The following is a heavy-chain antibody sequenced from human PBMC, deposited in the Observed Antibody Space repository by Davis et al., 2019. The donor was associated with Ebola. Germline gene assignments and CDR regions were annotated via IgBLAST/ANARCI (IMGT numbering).Heavy chain of an antibody. J-gene: IGHJ4*02. D-gene: IGHD3-10*01. CDR3: ARAYLWFGESPSYYFDY. Sequence: SETLSLTCTVSGGSISSYYWSWIRQPPGKGLEWIGYIYYSGSTNYNPSLTSRVTISVYTSKNQFPLKLSSVTAADTAVYYCARAYLWFGESPSYYFDYWGQGTLVTVSS. CDR1: GGSISSYY. CDR2: IYYSGST. V-gene: IGHV4-59*01.